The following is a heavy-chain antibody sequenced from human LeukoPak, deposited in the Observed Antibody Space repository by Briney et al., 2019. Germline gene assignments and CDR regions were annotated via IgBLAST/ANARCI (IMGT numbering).Heavy chain of an antibody. J-gene: IGHJ4*02. Sequence: GGSLRLSCEVSGFSFSGYYMNWLQQAPGKGLEWISDISSSGTTIKYADSVKGRFTTSRDNAKNSLYLQMNSLRAEDSAVYYCAIGSSAWYYFDNWGQGTLVTVSS. CDR2: ISSSGTTI. D-gene: IGHD6-19*01. V-gene: IGHV3-11*01. CDR1: GFSFSGYY. CDR3: AIGSSAWYYFDN.